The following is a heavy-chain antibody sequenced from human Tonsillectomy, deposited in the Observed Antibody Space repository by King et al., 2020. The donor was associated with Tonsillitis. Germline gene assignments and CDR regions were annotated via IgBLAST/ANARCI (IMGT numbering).Heavy chain of an antibody. V-gene: IGHV3-15*02. D-gene: IGHD3-3*01. CDR2: IKDEAEGGTT. CDR3: TTDREYYVFWNDYYTNFDY. J-gene: IGHJ4*02. CDR1: GFTFSNAW. Sequence: VQLVESGGALVKPGGSRRLSCAASGFTFSNAWMSWVRQVPGKGLEWVCCIKDEAEGGTTDYAATVKGRFTISRDNSESKLYLQMSSLKTEDTAIYYCTTDREYYVFWNDYYTNFDYWGQGTLVTVSS.